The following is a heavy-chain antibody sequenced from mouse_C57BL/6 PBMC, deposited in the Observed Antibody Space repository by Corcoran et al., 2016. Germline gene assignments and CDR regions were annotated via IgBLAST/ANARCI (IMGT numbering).Heavy chain of an antibody. V-gene: IGHV1-26*01. D-gene: IGHD1-1*01. Sequence: EVQLQQSGPELVKPGASVKISCKASGYTFTDYYMNWVKQSHGKSLEWIGDINPNNGGTSYNQKFKGKATLTVDKSSSTAYMELRSLTSEDSAVYYCARDYYGSSYPAWFAYWCQGTLVTVSA. CDR1: GYTFTDYY. CDR3: ARDYYGSSYPAWFAY. CDR2: INPNNGGT. J-gene: IGHJ3*01.